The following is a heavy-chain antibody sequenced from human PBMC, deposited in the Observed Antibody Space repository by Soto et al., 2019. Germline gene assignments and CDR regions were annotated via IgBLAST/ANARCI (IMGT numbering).Heavy chain of an antibody. J-gene: IGHJ5*02. CDR1: GASVSSGKYD. D-gene: IGHD6-13*01. CDR2: IYNSGTT. V-gene: IGHV4-61*01. Sequence: XAILSLTCTVSGASVSSGKYDWSWLRQPPGKGLEWIGYIYNSGTTNYNPSLKSRVTRSVDTSKNQFSLKLSSVTAADTAVYYCPRDRSSWSNGFDHAGQGPLVTSPQ. CDR3: PRDRSSWSNGFDH.